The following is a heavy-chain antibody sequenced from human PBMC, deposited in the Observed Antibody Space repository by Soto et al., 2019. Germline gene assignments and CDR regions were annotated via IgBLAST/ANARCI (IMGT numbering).Heavy chain of an antibody. CDR1: GYIFTSFW. CDR3: ARRVNYYDRGYAFDL. V-gene: IGHV5-51*01. CDR2: IYPGDSDT. Sequence: GESLKISCKGSGYIFTSFWIAWVRQTPGKGLEWMGIIYPGDSDTRYSPSFQGQVTISADKSISTAYLQWSSLQASDTAMYYCARRVNYYDRGYAFDLWGQGALVTVSS. J-gene: IGHJ4*02. D-gene: IGHD3-10*02.